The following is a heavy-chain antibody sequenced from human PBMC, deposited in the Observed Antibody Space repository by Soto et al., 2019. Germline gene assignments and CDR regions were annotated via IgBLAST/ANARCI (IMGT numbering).Heavy chain of an antibody. J-gene: IGHJ4*02. Sequence: PVGSLRLSCTASGFTSSSYWMSWVRQAPGKGLGWVANIKEDGSGKYYVDSVKGRFSISRDNARNSLYLQMNSLRVEDTAVYYCVRVGRLGGYWGQGALVTVSS. CDR3: VRVGRLGGY. CDR2: IKEDGSGK. CDR1: GFTSSSYW. V-gene: IGHV3-7*03. D-gene: IGHD3-16*01.